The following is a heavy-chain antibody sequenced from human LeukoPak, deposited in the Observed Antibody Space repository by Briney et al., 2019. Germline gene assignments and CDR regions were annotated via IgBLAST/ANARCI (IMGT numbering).Heavy chain of an antibody. V-gene: IGHV1-18*04. Sequence: GASVKVSSRASGCTFINYGSSWVRQAPGQGLDWMGWIGTYNGNTNYVQKLKGRVTMTTTTPNRTAYMERRSMRSDDTAVYYCAREGQLLLDFWGQGTLVTVSA. CDR3: AREGQLLLDF. CDR2: IGTYNGNT. D-gene: IGHD2-2*01. J-gene: IGHJ4*02. CDR1: GCTFINYG.